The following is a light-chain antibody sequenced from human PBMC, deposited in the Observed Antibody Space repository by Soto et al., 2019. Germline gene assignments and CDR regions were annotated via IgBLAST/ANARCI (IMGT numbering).Light chain of an antibody. CDR2: GAS. Sequence: EIVMTQSPATLSVSPGEPTRLSCRASQSINSDVAWYQQKVGQTPRLLIHGASTRATGIAARFSGSGSGTEFTLTISSLQSEDFAVYYCQQYNNWPPLTFGGGTKVDIK. CDR1: QSINSD. V-gene: IGKV3D-15*01. J-gene: IGKJ4*01. CDR3: QQYNNWPPLT.